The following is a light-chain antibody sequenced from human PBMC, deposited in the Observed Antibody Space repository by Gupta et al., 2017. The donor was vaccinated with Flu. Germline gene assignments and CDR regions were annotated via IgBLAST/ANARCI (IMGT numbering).Light chain of an antibody. CDR3: CSYAGSKYRYV. CDR2: EGS. V-gene: IGLV2-23*01. CDR1: SSDVGSYNL. J-gene: IGLJ1*01. Sequence: QSALTQPASVSGSPGQSITISCTGTSSDVGSYNLVSWYKQRPGEAPKLVIFEGSKRPSGVSNRFSGSKSGNTAARTISGLQAEDEAEYYCCSYAGSKYRYVFGTGTKVTVL.